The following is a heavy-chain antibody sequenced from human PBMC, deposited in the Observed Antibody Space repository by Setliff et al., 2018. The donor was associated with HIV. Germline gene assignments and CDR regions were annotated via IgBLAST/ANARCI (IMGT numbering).Heavy chain of an antibody. CDR1: GGSISNYY. V-gene: IGHV4-59*01. Sequence: SETLSLTCSVSGGSISNYYWSWIRQPPGKGLEWIGYIYYSGSTNYNPSLKSRVTISVDTSKNQFSLKLSSVTAADSAVYYCARGLGYNFWSGYSPIGWFDPWGQGTLVTVSS. CDR2: IYYSGST. D-gene: IGHD3-3*01. J-gene: IGHJ5*02. CDR3: ARGLGYNFWSGYSPIGWFDP.